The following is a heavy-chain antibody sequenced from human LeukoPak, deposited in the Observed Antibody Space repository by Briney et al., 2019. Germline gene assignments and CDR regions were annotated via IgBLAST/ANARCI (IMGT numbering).Heavy chain of an antibody. CDR3: ARVSAGDHDFGSVFSQSNGFDP. Sequence: LSGGSLRLSCAASGFTFRSYAMTWVRQAPGKGLEWLSGIGDTDNRAYYAASVKGRFTISRDNSKNALYLQMNSLRAEDTALYYCARVSAGDHDFGSVFSQSNGFDPWGQGTLVTVSS. CDR2: IGDTDNRA. V-gene: IGHV3-23*01. CDR1: GFTFRSYA. J-gene: IGHJ5*02. D-gene: IGHD3-3*01.